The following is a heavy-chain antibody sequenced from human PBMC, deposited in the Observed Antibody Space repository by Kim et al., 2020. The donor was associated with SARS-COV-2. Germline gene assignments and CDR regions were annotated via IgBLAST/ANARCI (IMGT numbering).Heavy chain of an antibody. J-gene: IGHJ4*02. Sequence: VEAVKGRFTSARDNAKNPLYLQMNSLRAEDTAVYYCARVYGDYDYYFDYWGQGTLVTVSS. V-gene: IGHV3-7*04. CDR3: ARVYGDYDYYFDY. D-gene: IGHD4-17*01.